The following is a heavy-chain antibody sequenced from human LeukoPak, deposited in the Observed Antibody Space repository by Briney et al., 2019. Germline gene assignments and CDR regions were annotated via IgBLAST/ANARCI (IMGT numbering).Heavy chain of an antibody. CDR2: IYHSGST. CDR3: ARDSGYSYGSWYFDL. V-gene: IGHV4-30-2*01. D-gene: IGHD5-18*01. J-gene: IGHJ2*01. CDR1: GGSISSGGYS. Sequence: SQTLSLTCAVSGGSISSGGYSWSWIRQPPGKGLEWIGYIYHSGSTYYNPSLKSRVTISVGRSKNQFSLKLSSVTAADTAVYYCARDSGYSYGSWYFDLWGRGTLVTVSS.